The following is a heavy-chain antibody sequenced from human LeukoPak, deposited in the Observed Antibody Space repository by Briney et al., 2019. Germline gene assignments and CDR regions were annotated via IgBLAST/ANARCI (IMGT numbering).Heavy chain of an antibody. J-gene: IGHJ5*02. CDR3: ARAGGRSWFDP. Sequence: ASVKVSCKTSGYTFTGYYMHWVRQAPGQGLEWMGWINPNSGGTNYAQKFQGRVTMTTDTSMSTAYMELSRLTSDDTAVYYCARAGGRSWFDPWGQGTLVTVSS. CDR2: INPNSGGT. CDR1: GYTFTGYY. V-gene: IGHV1-2*02.